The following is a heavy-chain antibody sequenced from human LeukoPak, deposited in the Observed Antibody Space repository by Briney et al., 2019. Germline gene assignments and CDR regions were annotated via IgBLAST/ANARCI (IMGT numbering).Heavy chain of an antibody. CDR2: ISSSGTII. CDR3: ARDSNYYGSGSYFDP. J-gene: IGHJ5*02. V-gene: IGHV3-48*03. CDR1: GFTFSSYE. Sequence: GGSLILSCAASGFTFSSYEMNWVRQPPGKGLEWVSYISSSGTIIYYADSVKGRFTISRDNANNSVSLQMNSLTAEDTAVYCCARDSNYYGSGSYFDPWGQGTLVTVSS. D-gene: IGHD3-10*01.